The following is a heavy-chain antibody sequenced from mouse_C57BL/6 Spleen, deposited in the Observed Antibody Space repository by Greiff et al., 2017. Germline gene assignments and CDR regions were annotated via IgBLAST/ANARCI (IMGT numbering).Heavy chain of an antibody. CDR1: GYTFTSYW. CDR3: AREGVYGSSAYYFDY. V-gene: IGHV1-64*01. CDR2: IHPNSGST. J-gene: IGHJ2*01. Sequence: VQLQQPGAELVKPGASVKLSCKASGYTFTSYWMHWVKQRPGQGLEWIGMIHPNSGSTNYNEKFKSKATLTVDKSYSTAYMQLSSLTSEDSAVYYCAREGVYGSSAYYFDYWGQGTTLTVSS. D-gene: IGHD1-1*01.